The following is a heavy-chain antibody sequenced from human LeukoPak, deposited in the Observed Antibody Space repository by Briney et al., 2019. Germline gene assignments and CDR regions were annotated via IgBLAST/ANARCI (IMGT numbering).Heavy chain of an antibody. V-gene: IGHV3-64*01. Sequence: PGGSLRLSCAASGFTFSSYAMHWVRQAPGQGLEYVSAISSNGGSTYYANSVKGRFTISRDNSKNTLYLQMGSLRAEDMAVYYCAREAVADSFDYWGQGTLVTVSS. CDR3: AREAVADSFDY. D-gene: IGHD6-19*01. J-gene: IGHJ4*02. CDR2: ISSNGGST. CDR1: GFTFSSYA.